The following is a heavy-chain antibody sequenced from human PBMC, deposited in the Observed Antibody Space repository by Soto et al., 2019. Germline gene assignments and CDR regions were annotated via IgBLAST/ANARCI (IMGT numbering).Heavy chain of an antibody. CDR2: ISAHNGNT. CDR1: GYAFTTYG. CDR3: ARRRYGDY. D-gene: IGHD1-1*01. Sequence: QVHLVQSGAEVKKPGASVKVSCKGSGYAFTTYGITWVRQAPGQGLVWMGWISAHNGNTNYAQKLQGRVTVTRDTSTSTAYMGLRSMRSDDTSVFYCARRRYGDYWGQGALVTVSS. V-gene: IGHV1-18*01. J-gene: IGHJ4*02.